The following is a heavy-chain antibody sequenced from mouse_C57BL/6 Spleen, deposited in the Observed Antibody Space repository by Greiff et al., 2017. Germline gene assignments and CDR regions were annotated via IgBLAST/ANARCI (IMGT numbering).Heavy chain of an antibody. CDR3: ARDYDYDVSYWYFDV. J-gene: IGHJ1*03. CDR2: IYPRSGNT. V-gene: IGHV1-81*01. Sequence: QVQLKESGAELARPGASVKLSCKASGYTFTSYGISWVKQRTGQGLEWIGEIYPRSGNTYYNEKFKGKATLTADKSSSTAYMELRSLTSEDSAVYFCARDYDYDVSYWYFDVWGTGTTVTVSS. D-gene: IGHD2-4*01. CDR1: GYTFTSYG.